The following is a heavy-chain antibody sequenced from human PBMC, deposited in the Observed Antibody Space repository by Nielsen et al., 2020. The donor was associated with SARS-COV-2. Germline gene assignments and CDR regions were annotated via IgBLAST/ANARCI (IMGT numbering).Heavy chain of an antibody. V-gene: IGHV3-21*01. CDR2: ISSSSSYI. CDR1: GFTFSSYS. D-gene: IGHD5-12*01. CDR3: ARDGRGYSGYDFVPPFDY. J-gene: IGHJ4*02. Sequence: GESLKISCAASGFTFSSYSMNWVRQAPGKGLEWVSSISSSSSYIYYADSVKGRFTISRDNSKNTLYLQMNSLRAEDTAVYYCARDGRGYSGYDFVPPFDYWGQGTLVTVSS.